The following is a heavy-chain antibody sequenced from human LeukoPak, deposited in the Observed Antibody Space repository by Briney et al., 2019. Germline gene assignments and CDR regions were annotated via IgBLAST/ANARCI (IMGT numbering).Heavy chain of an antibody. CDR2: INHSGST. CDR3: ASRGWYLHYFDY. Sequence: PSETLSLTCAVYGGSFSGYYWSWIRQPPGKGLEWIGEINHSGSTNYNPSLKGRVTISVDTSKNQFSLKLSSVTAADTAVYYCASRGWYLHYFDYWGQGTLVTVSS. V-gene: IGHV4-34*01. CDR1: GGSFSGYY. D-gene: IGHD2-15*01. J-gene: IGHJ4*02.